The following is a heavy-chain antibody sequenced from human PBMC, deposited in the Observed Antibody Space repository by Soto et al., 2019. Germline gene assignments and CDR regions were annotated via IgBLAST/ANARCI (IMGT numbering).Heavy chain of an antibody. CDR2: ISYDGSNK. CDR3: AIPSGPRILWWELLAY. CDR1: GFTFSSYG. J-gene: IGHJ4*02. D-gene: IGHD1-26*01. V-gene: IGHV3-30*03. Sequence: QVQLVESGGGVVQPGRSLRLSCAASGFTFSSYGMHWVRQAPGKGLEWVAVISYDGSNKYYADSVKGRFTISRDNSKNTLYLQMNSLRAEDTAVYYCAIPSGPRILWWELLAYWGQGTLVTVSS.